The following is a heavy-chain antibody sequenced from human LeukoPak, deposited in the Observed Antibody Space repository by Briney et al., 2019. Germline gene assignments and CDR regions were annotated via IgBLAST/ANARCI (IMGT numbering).Heavy chain of an antibody. J-gene: IGHJ4*02. CDR2: VSYDGSNK. Sequence: GGSLRLSCVASGFTFSSYAMHWVRQAPGKGLEWVAVVSYDGSNKYYADSMKGRFTISRDNAKNTLFLQMNSLRPEDTAVYYCARDQRGYSYVSGDCWGQGTLVTVSS. CDR3: ARDQRGYSYVSGDC. V-gene: IGHV3-30*04. D-gene: IGHD5-18*01. CDR1: GFTFSSYA.